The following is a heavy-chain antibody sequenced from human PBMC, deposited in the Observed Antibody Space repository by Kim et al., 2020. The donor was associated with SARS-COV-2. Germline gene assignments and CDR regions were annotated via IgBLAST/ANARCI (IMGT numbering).Heavy chain of an antibody. V-gene: IGHV3-30-3*01. J-gene: IGHJ6*01. Sequence: GGSLRLSCAASGFTFSSYAMHWVRQAPGKGLEWVAVISYDGSNKYYADSVKGRFTISRDNSKTTLYLQMNSLRAEDTAVYYCASGAAAIELPYYYGMDV. D-gene: IGHD2-2*02. CDR1: GFTFSSYA. CDR3: ASGAAAIELPYYYGMDV. CDR2: ISYDGSNK.